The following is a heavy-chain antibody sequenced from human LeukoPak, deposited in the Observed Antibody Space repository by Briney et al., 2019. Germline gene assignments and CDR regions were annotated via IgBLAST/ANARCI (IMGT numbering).Heavy chain of an antibody. CDR2: INHSAST. V-gene: IGHV4-34*01. Sequence: SETLSLTCAAYGGSFSGYYWSWIRQPPGKGLEWIGEINHSASTNYNPSLTSPVTISVDTSKNQFSLKLSSVTAADTAVYYCARSVPYGSGSYYDYWGQGTLVTVSS. D-gene: IGHD3-10*01. J-gene: IGHJ4*02. CDR1: GGSFSGYY. CDR3: ARSVPYGSGSYYDY.